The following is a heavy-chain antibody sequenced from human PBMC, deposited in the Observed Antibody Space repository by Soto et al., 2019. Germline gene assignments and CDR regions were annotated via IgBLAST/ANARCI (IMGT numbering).Heavy chain of an antibody. Sequence: QVQLVQSGAEVKKPGASVKVSCKASVYTFTDYYIHWVRQTPGQGLEWMGRINPDGDGPKYAQKSQGRVTMPSDTSIQTAFMEVTRLTADDTAMFYCQRDVDGYTRFDTWGQGTLIPVSS. CDR2: INPDGDGP. V-gene: IGHV1-2*02. CDR3: QRDVDGYTRFDT. D-gene: IGHD5-12*01. CDR1: VYTFTDYY. J-gene: IGHJ5*02.